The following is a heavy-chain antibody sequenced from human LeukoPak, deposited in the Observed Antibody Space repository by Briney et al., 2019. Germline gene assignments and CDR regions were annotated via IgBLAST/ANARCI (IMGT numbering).Heavy chain of an antibody. D-gene: IGHD3-9*01. Sequence: GGSLRLSCAASGFIFRNYAMSWVRQAPGKGLEWVSAITGSGDTTYYADSVKGLFTISRDNSKNTLYVEMNTLRAEDTAVYYCAKWGDYDILTGYYVSDFWGQGTLVTVSS. CDR3: AKWGDYDILTGYYVSDF. CDR1: GFIFRNYA. V-gene: IGHV3-23*01. J-gene: IGHJ4*02. CDR2: ITGSGDTT.